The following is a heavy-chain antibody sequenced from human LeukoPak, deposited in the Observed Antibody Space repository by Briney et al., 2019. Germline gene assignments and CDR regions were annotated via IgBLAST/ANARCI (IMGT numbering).Heavy chain of an antibody. CDR1: GFTFSSYG. CDR3: AREPQNYGSGSYYNQFDY. Sequence: GGSLRLSCAASGFTFSSYGMHWVRQAPGKGLEWVAVIWYDGSNKYYADSVKGRFTISRDNSKNTLYLQMNSLRAEDTAVYYCAREPQNYGSGSYYNQFDYWGREPWSPSPQ. D-gene: IGHD3-10*01. V-gene: IGHV3-33*01. CDR2: IWYDGSNK. J-gene: IGHJ4*02.